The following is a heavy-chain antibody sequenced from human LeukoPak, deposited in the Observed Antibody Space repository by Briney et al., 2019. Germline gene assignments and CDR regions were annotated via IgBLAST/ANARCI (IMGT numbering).Heavy chain of an antibody. CDR1: GLTFSSYA. D-gene: IGHD2-15*01. V-gene: IGHV3-23*01. Sequence: GGSLRLSCAASGLTFSSYAMSWVRQAPGKGLEWVSAISGSGGSTYYADSVKGRFTISRDNSKNTLYLQMNSLRAEDTAVYYCAKYIVVVVAATHFDYWGQGTLVTVSS. CDR3: AKYIVVVVAATHFDY. CDR2: ISGSGGST. J-gene: IGHJ4*02.